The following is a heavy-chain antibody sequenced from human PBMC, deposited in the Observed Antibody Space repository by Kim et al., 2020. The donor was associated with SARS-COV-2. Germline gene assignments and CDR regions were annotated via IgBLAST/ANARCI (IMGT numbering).Heavy chain of an antibody. CDR2: IYYSGST. J-gene: IGHJ6*02. CDR3: ARESTYYDIVTGQGGMDV. CDR1: GGSISSGGYY. Sequence: SETLSLTCTVSGGSISSGGYYWSWIRQHPGKGLEWIGYIYYSGSTYYNPSLKSRVTISVDTSKNQFSLKLSSVTAADTAVYYCARESTYYDIVTGQGGMDVWGQGATVTVS. V-gene: IGHV4-31*03. D-gene: IGHD3-9*01.